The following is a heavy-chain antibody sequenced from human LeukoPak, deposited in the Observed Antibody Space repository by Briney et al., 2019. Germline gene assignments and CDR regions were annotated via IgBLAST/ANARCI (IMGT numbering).Heavy chain of an antibody. CDR3: AKGEYYDSSGYPPDY. CDR1: GFTFSSYW. J-gene: IGHJ4*02. D-gene: IGHD3-22*01. V-gene: IGHV3-7*01. CDR2: IKQDGSEK. Sequence: GGSLRLSCAASGFTFSSYWMSWVRQAPGKGLEWVANIKQDGSEKYYVDSVKGRFTISRDNAKNSLYLQMNSLRAEDTAVYYCAKGEYYDSSGYPPDYWGQGTLVTVSS.